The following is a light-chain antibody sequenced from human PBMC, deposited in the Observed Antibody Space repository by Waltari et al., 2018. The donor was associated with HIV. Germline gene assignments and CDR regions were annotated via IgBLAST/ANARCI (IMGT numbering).Light chain of an antibody. CDR1: SSDIGGSKY. Sequence: QSALTQPASVSGSPGQSLPISCPGTSSDIGGSKYVPWYQQHPGKAPKLMIYDVSNRPSGVSNRFSGSKSGNTASLTISGLQAEDEADYYCSSYTSRSTLYVFGTGTKVTVL. CDR3: SSYTSRSTLYV. CDR2: DVS. V-gene: IGLV2-14*03. J-gene: IGLJ1*01.